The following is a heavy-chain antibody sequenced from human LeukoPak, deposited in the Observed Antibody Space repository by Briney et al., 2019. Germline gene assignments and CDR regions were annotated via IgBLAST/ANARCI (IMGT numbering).Heavy chain of an antibody. J-gene: IGHJ6*02. CDR3: ASRDKGYYYGMDV. D-gene: IGHD5-24*01. Sequence: PGGSLRLSCAASGFTVSGNYMSWVRQAPGKGLEWVSLLYSGGSTYYADSVKGRFSISRDNSKNTLYLQMNSLRAEDTAVYYCASRDKGYYYGMDVWGQGTTVTFSS. V-gene: IGHV3-66*01. CDR1: GFTVSGNY. CDR2: LYSGGST.